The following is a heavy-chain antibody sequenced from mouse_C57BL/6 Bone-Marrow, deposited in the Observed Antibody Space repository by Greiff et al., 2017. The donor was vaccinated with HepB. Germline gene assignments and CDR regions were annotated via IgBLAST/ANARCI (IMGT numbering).Heavy chain of an antibody. J-gene: IGHJ2*01. V-gene: IGHV1-55*01. CDR1: GYTFTSYW. D-gene: IGHD6-1*01. Sequence: VQLQQPGAELVKPGASVKMSCKASGYTFTSYWITWVKQRPGQGLEWIGDIYPGSGSTNYNEKFKSKATLSVDTSSSTAYMQLSSLTSEDSAVYCYARERQLEVCYFDYWGQGTTLTVSS. CDR2: IYPGSGST. CDR3: ARERQLEVCYFDY.